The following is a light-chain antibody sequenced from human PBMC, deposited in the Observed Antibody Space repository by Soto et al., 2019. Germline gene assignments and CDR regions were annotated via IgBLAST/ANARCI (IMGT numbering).Light chain of an antibody. CDR3: AAWDDIVSGLV. CDR2: RAD. CDR1: SSNIGSNY. Sequence: QSVLTQSPSASGTPGQTVTISCSGRSSNIGSNYVYWYHQLPGTAPRLVMYRADQRPSGVADRFSGSKSGTSASLAISGLRSEDEGDYYCAAWDDIVSGLVFGGGPKVAVL. J-gene: IGLJ2*01. V-gene: IGLV1-47*01.